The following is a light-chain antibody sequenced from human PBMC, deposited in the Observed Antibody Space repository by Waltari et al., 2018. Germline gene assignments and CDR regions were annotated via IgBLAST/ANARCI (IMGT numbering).Light chain of an antibody. V-gene: IGKV4-1*01. Sequence: DVVMTQSPDSLAVSLGEGATINCKSSQSVLYSSNNKNYLAWFQKKPGQPPKLLIYWASTRESGVPDRFSGSGSGTDFTLTISSLQAEDVAVYYCQQYYTSPQTFGQGTKLEIK. CDR2: WAS. CDR1: QSVLYSSNNKNY. CDR3: QQYYTSPQT. J-gene: IGKJ2*01.